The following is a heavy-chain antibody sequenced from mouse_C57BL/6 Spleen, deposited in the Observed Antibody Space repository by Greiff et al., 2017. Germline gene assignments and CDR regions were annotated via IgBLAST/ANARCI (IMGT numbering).Heavy chain of an antibody. CDR1: GYAFSSSW. D-gene: IGHD2-5*01. CDR2: IYPGDGDT. V-gene: IGHV1-82*01. Sequence: VQLQESGPELVKPGASVKISCKASGYAFSSSWMNWVKQRPGKGLEWIGRIYPGDGDTNYNGKFKGKATLTADKSSSTAYMQLSSLTSEDSAVYFCARRAYYSNPYYYAMDYWGQGTSVTVSS. J-gene: IGHJ4*01. CDR3: ARRAYYSNPYYYAMDY.